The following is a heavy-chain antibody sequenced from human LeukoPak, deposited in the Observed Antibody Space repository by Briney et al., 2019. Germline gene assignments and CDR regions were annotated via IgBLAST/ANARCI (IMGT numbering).Heavy chain of an antibody. D-gene: IGHD6-13*01. J-gene: IGHJ6*02. CDR1: GYTFTSYY. CDR3: ARELYSSSWYKSSRYYGMDV. CDR2: INPSGGST. Sequence: ASVKASCKASGYTFTSYYMHWVRQAPGQGLEWMGIINPSGGSTSYAQKFQGRVTMTRDTSTSTVYMELSSLRSEDTAVYYCARELYSSSWYKSSRYYGMDVWGQGTTVTVSS. V-gene: IGHV1-46*01.